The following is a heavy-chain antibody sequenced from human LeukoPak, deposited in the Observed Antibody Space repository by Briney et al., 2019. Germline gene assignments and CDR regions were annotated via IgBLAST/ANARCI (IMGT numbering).Heavy chain of an antibody. Sequence: ASVKVSFKASGGTFSSYAISWVRQAPGQGLEWMGGIIPIFGTANYAQKFQGRVTITTDESTSTAYMELSSLRSEDTAVSYCARVRYNWNPDRYYFDYWGQGTLVTVSS. CDR3: ARVRYNWNPDRYYFDY. CDR1: GGTFSSYA. CDR2: IIPIFGTA. D-gene: IGHD1-20*01. J-gene: IGHJ4*02. V-gene: IGHV1-69*05.